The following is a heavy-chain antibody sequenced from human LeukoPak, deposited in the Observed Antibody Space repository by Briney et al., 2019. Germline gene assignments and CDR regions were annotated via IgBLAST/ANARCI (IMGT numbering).Heavy chain of an antibody. V-gene: IGHV5-51*01. D-gene: IGHD6-25*01. CDR2: IYPSDSDT. Sequence: GESLKISCKGSGYSFTSYWIGWVRQMPGNGLEWMGIIYPSDSDTRYSPSFQGQVTISADKSISTAYLQWSSLKASDSAMYYCARPKTGSSDGGYFDYWGQGTLVTVSS. CDR1: GYSFTSYW. CDR3: ARPKTGSSDGGYFDY. J-gene: IGHJ4*02.